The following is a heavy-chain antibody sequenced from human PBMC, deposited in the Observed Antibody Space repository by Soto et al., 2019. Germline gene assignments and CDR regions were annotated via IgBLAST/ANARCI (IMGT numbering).Heavy chain of an antibody. CDR2: INSDGSST. Sequence: EVQLVESGGGLVQPGGSLRLSCAASGFTFSSYWMHWVRQAPGKGLVWVPRINSDGSSTSYADSVKGRFTISRDNANNPQYQQNNSLRPGGTAVYYWARGQGPHSSSRGDYGMDVWGQGTTVSVSS. D-gene: IGHD6-6*01. V-gene: IGHV3-74*01. CDR1: GFTFSSYW. J-gene: IGHJ6*02. CDR3: ARGQGPHSSSRGDYGMDV.